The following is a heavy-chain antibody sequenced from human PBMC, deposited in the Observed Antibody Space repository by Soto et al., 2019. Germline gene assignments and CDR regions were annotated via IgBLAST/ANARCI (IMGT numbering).Heavy chain of an antibody. CDR3: AISSHHSFDN. D-gene: IGHD6-6*01. CDR1: GFTFSSYW. V-gene: IGHV3-7*01. J-gene: IGHJ4*02. Sequence: EAQLVESGGGLVQPGGSLRLSCAASGFTFSSYWISWLRQAPGKGLEWVANIKPDGTDKYHLDSVRGRFSISRDNAKNSLYLEMSSLRADDAAVYYWAISSHHSFDNWGQGTLVTVSS. CDR2: IKPDGTDK.